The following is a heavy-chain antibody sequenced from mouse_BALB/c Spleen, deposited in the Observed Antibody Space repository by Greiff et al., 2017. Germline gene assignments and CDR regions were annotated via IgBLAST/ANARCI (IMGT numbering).Heavy chain of an antibody. CDR3: ASSSYLAY. CDR1: GFSLTSYG. V-gene: IGHV2-9*02. CDR2: IWAGGST. Sequence: VQLQESGPGLVAPSQSLSITCTVSGFSLTSYGVHWVRQPPGKGLEWLGVIWAGGSTNYNSALMSRLSISKDNSKSQVFLKMNSLQTDDTAMYYCASSSYLAYWGQGTLVTVSA. D-gene: IGHD1-1*01. J-gene: IGHJ3*01.